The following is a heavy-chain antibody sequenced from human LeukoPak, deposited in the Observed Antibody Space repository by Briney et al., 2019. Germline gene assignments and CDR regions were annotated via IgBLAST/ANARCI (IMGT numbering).Heavy chain of an antibody. Sequence: GGSLRLSCAASGFTFSSYDMHWVRQATGKGLEWVSAIGTAGDTYYPGSVKGRFTISRENAKNSLYLQMNSLRAEDTAVYYCARDLLPSGSYFYYYYGMDVWGQGTTVTVSS. CDR1: GFTFSSYD. CDR3: ARDLLPSGSYFYYYYGMDV. V-gene: IGHV3-13*01. D-gene: IGHD1-26*01. J-gene: IGHJ6*02. CDR2: IGTAGDT.